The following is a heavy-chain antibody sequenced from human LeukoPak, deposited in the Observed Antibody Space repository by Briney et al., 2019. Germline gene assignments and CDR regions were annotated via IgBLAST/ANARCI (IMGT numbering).Heavy chain of an antibody. CDR1: GFTFSNLW. Sequence: GGSLRLSCAASGFTFSNLWMSWVRQAPGKGLKWVANIKQDGSEKYYVDSVKGRFTISRDNAQNSLYLQMSNLRAEDTAVYFCARGGGLDVWGQGATVTVSS. CDR2: IKQDGSEK. CDR3: ARGGGLDV. D-gene: IGHD3-16*01. V-gene: IGHV3-7*03. J-gene: IGHJ6*02.